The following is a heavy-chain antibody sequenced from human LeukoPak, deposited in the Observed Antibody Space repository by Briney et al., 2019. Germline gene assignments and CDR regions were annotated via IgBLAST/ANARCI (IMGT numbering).Heavy chain of an antibody. CDR1: GFTFSSYW. D-gene: IGHD3-9*01. Sequence: GGSLRLSCAASGFTFSSYWMNWVRQAPGKGLEWVSAISGSGGSTYYADSVKGRFTISRDNSKNTLYLQMNSLRAEDTAVYYCAKARHYDILTGYVDYWGQGTLVTVSS. CDR2: ISGSGGST. V-gene: IGHV3-23*01. CDR3: AKARHYDILTGYVDY. J-gene: IGHJ4*02.